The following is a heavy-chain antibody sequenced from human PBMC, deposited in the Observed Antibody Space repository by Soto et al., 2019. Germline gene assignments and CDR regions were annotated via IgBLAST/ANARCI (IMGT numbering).Heavy chain of an antibody. V-gene: IGHV3-23*01. J-gene: IGHJ4*02. CDR3: AKVEYSGYEPFDY. Sequence: GGSLRLSCAASGFTFSSYAMSWVRQAPGKGLEWVSAISGSGGSTYYADSVKGRFTIPRDNSKNTLYLQMSSLRAEDTAVYYCAKVEYSGYEPFDYWGQGTLVTVSS. CDR2: ISGSGGST. CDR1: GFTFSSYA. D-gene: IGHD5-12*01.